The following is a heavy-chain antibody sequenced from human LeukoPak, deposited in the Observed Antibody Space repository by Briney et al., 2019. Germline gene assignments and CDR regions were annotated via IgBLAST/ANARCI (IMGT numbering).Heavy chain of an antibody. J-gene: IGHJ4*02. CDR2: INPNSGGT. D-gene: IGHD3-16*02. CDR1: GYTFTGYY. V-gene: IGHV1-2*02. Sequence: ASVKVSCKASGYTFTGYYMHWVRQAPGQGLEWMGWINPNSGGTNYAQKFQGRVATTRDTSISTAYMELSRLRSDDTAVYYCARDRGITFGGVIVSWGQGTLVTVSS. CDR3: ARDRGITFGGVIVS.